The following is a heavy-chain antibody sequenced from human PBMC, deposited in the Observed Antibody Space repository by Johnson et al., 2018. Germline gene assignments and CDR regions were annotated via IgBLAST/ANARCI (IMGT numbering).Heavy chain of an antibody. J-gene: IGHJ4*02. CDR3: ARSRIVLAGPLDY. D-gene: IGHD1-26*01. Sequence: EVQLLESGGGLVQPGGSLRLSCAASGFTFSRFAMAWVRQAPGKGLEWVSVLLGGGGSTYYADSVKGRFTISRDSSRNTLYLQMKSLRGDDTAVYYCARSRIVLAGPLDYWGQGTLVTVSS. V-gene: IGHV3-23*01. CDR1: GFTFSRFA. CDR2: LLGGGGST.